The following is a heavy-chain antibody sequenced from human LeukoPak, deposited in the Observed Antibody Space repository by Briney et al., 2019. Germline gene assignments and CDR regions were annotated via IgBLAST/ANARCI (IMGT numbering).Heavy chain of an antibody. J-gene: IGHJ4*02. V-gene: IGHV4-59*12. CDR2: IYYSGST. D-gene: IGHD3-22*01. CDR1: GGSISSYY. Sequence: SETLSLTCTVSGGSISSYYWSWIRQPPGKGLEWIGYIYYSGSTDYKPSLKSRVTISVDTSKNQFSLKLSSVTAADTAVYYCATGGGYYYDSSGDDYWGQGTLVTVSS. CDR3: ATGGGYYYDSSGDDY.